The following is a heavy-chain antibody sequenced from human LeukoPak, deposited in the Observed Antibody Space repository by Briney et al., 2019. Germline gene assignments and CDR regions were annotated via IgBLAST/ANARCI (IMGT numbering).Heavy chain of an antibody. CDR2: ISYDGSNK. CDR3: AKDSIMIVVDYYYYGMDV. CDR1: GFTFSSYS. J-gene: IGHJ6*02. Sequence: GGSLRLSCAASGFTFSSYSMNWVRQAPGKGLEWVAVISYDGSNKYYADSVKGRFTISRDTSKNTLYLQMNSLRAEDTAVYYCAKDSIMIVVDYYYYGMDVWGQGTTVTVSS. V-gene: IGHV3-30*18. D-gene: IGHD3-22*01.